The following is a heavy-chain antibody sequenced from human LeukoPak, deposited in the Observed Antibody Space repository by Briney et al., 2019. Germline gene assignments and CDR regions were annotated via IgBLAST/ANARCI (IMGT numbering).Heavy chain of an antibody. CDR3: ARARPSTVTTNYYGMDV. Sequence: PGGSLRLSCAASGFTFSNYWMSWVRQAPGKGLEWVANIKQDGSEKYYVDSVKGRITISRDNAKNSLYLQMNSLRAEDTAVYYCARARPSTVTTNYYGMDVWGQGTTVTVSS. CDR1: GFTFSNYW. J-gene: IGHJ6*02. D-gene: IGHD4-17*01. V-gene: IGHV3-7*01. CDR2: IKQDGSEK.